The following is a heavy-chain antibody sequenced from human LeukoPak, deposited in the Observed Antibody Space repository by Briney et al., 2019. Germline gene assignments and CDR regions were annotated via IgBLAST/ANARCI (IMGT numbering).Heavy chain of an antibody. CDR3: ARHVVAVGFDY. CDR1: GFTFSTYT. CDR2: ITSSSRYI. Sequence: GGSLRLSCAASGFTFSTYTMNWVRQAPGKGLEWVSSITSSSRYIYYADSVKGRFTISRDNAKNSLYLQMNSLRVEDTAVYYCARHVVAVGFDYWGQGTLVTVSS. V-gene: IGHV3-21*01. J-gene: IGHJ4*02. D-gene: IGHD3-22*01.